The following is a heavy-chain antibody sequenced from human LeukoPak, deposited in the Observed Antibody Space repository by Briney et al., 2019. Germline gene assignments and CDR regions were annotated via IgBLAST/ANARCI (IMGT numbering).Heavy chain of an antibody. CDR2: ISGSGGST. CDR1: GFTFSSYA. Sequence: PGGSLRLSCAASGFTFSSYAMSWVRQAPGKGLEWGSAISGSGGSTYYAESVKGRFTISRDNSKNTLYLQMNSLRAEDTAVYYCAKDVRGWGYGSGSYYTYWGQGTLVTVSS. V-gene: IGHV3-23*01. CDR3: AKDVRGWGYGSGSYYTY. J-gene: IGHJ4*02. D-gene: IGHD3-10*01.